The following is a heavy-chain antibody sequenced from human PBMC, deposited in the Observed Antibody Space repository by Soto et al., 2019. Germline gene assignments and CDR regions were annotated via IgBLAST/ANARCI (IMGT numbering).Heavy chain of an antibody. CDR3: ARDPADSSGYYPKPPYNVDYYYYGMDV. Sequence: SVKVSCKASGGTFSSYAISWVRQAPGQGLEWMGGIIPIFGTANYAQKFQGRVTITADESTSTAYMELSSLRSDVTAVNYCARDPADSSGYYPKPPYNVDYYYYGMDVWGQGTTVTVSS. D-gene: IGHD3-22*01. V-gene: IGHV1-69*13. CDR2: IIPIFGTA. J-gene: IGHJ6*02. CDR1: GGTFSSYA.